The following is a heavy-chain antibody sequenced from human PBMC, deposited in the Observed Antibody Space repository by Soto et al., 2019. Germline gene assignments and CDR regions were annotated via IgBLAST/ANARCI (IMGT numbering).Heavy chain of an antibody. J-gene: IGHJ3*01. CDR1: GFTFGNYG. V-gene: IGHV3-23*01. CDR2: ISGGGGNT. CDR3: AKGFIVVVTVLRPDDAFDV. D-gene: IGHD2-21*02. Sequence: DVQLLESGGGLVQPGGSLRLSCATSGFTFGNYGMNWVRQAPGKGLEWVSGISGGGGNTYYADSVKGRFTISRDPSKNTVFLEMNSLRAEYTAVYYCAKGFIVVVTVLRPDDAFDVWGQGTLVTVSS.